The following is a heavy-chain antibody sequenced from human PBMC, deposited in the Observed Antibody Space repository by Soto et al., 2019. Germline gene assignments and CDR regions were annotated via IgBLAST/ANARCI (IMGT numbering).Heavy chain of an antibody. D-gene: IGHD5-18*01. V-gene: IGHV3-48*01. CDR1: LFTFSSYS. J-gene: IGHJ4*02. Sequence: PVWALRLSCSASLFTFSSYSMNLVLETPFKGLEWVSYISSSSSTIYYADSVKGRFTISRDNSKNTLYLQMNSLRAEDTAIYYCARGAGGYSWRSPTFDSWGQGTLVTVSS. CDR2: ISSSSSTI. CDR3: ARGAGGYSWRSPTFDS.